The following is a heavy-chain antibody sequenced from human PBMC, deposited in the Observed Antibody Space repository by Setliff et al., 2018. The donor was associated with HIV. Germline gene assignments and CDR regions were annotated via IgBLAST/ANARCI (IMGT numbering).Heavy chain of an antibody. CDR2: IKEDGSEK. V-gene: IGHV3-7*03. J-gene: IGHJ4*02. D-gene: IGHD6-19*01. Sequence: LRLSCAASGFTFSTYWMSWVRQTPGKGLEWLAMIKEDGSEKYYADSVKGRSTISRDNAKNSLYLQMNSLRAEDTAVYYCAKGYSSGWYFYFDYWGQGTLVTVSS. CDR1: GFTFSTYW. CDR3: AKGYSSGWYFYFDY.